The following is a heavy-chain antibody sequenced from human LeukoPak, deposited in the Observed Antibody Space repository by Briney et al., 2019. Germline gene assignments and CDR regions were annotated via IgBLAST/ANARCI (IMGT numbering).Heavy chain of an antibody. D-gene: IGHD4-23*01. CDR1: GGTFSSYA. J-gene: IGHJ3*02. CDR2: IIPMFGPP. V-gene: IGHV1-69*13. Sequence: ASVKVSCKASGGTFSSYAISWVRQAPGQGLEWMGGIIPMFGPPNYAQKFQGRVTIAADESTNTAYMELSSLRSEDTALYYCARHQGHSHGGALDIWGQGTKVTVSS. CDR3: ARHQGHSHGGALDI.